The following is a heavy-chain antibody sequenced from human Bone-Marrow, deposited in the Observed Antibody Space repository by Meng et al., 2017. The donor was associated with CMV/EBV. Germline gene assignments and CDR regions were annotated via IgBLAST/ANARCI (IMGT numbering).Heavy chain of an antibody. CDR2: IKQDGSEK. Sequence: GESLKISCAASGFTFSIYSMNWVRQAPGKGLEWVANIKQDGSEKYYVDSVKGRITISRDNAKNSLYLQMNSLRAEDTAVYYCARDMSQLPYFYYGLDVWGQGTTVTVSS. V-gene: IGHV3-7*01. CDR1: GFTFSIYS. J-gene: IGHJ6*02. D-gene: IGHD2-2*01. CDR3: ARDMSQLPYFYYGLDV.